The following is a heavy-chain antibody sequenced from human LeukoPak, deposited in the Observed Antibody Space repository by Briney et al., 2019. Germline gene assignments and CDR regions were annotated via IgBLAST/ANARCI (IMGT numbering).Heavy chain of an antibody. Sequence: SETLSLTCTVSGGSISSYYWSWIRQPPGKGLEWIGYIYYSGSTNYNPSLKSRVTISVDTSKNQFSLKLSSVTAADTAVHYCARLEMATPAFDIWGQGTMVTVSS. CDR3: ARLEMATPAFDI. CDR1: GGSISSYY. CDR2: IYYSGST. D-gene: IGHD5-24*01. J-gene: IGHJ3*02. V-gene: IGHV4-59*01.